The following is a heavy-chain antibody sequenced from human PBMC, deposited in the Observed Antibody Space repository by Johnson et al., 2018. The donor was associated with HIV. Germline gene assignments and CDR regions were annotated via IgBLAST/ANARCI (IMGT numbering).Heavy chain of an antibody. J-gene: IGHJ3*02. CDR1: KFTFSNYA. Sequence: VKLVESGGGLVQPGGSLRLSCAASKFTFSNYAIHWVRQATGKGLEWVSTIGTAGDTYYPDSVKGRFTISRENAKNSLYLQMNSLRAEDTAVYYCARDRSSWYGGDAFDIWGHGTMVTVAS. D-gene: IGHD6-13*01. CDR2: IGTAGDT. V-gene: IGHV3-13*01. CDR3: ARDRSSWYGGDAFDI.